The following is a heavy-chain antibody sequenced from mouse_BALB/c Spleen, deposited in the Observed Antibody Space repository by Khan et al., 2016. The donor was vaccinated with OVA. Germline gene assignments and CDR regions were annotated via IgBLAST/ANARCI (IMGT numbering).Heavy chain of an antibody. D-gene: IGHD2-3*01. CDR2: IAPANGNN. CDR1: GFNIKDTY. J-gene: IGHJ1*01. V-gene: IGHV14-3*02. CDR3: ARPSYDPRDFEV. Sequence: VQLQQSGAELVKPGASVKLSCTASGFNIKDTYLHWVKQRPEQGLEWIGRIAPANGNNQYDPKFQGKATIISDTSSNTSYLQLNSLTSEDTAVYYCARPSYDPRDFEVWGAGTTVTVSS.